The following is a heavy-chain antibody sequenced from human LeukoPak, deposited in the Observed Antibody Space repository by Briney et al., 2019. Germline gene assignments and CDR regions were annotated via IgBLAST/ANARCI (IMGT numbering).Heavy chain of an antibody. V-gene: IGHV1-2*02. CDR1: GYTFTRYY. CDR3: ARVGATGTTSPFDY. CDR2: IKPNSGGT. D-gene: IGHD1-1*01. J-gene: IGHJ4*02. Sequence: ASVKVSCKASGYTFTRYYMHWVRQAPGQGLEGLGWIKPNSGGTNYAQKFQGRVTMTRDTSISTAYMELSRLRSDDTAVYYCARVGATGTTSPFDYWGQGTLGTVSS.